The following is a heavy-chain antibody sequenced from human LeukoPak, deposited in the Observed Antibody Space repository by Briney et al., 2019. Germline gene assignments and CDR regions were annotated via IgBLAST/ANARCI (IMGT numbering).Heavy chain of an antibody. CDR1: GFTFSFYW. V-gene: IGHV3-23*01. J-gene: IGHJ5*02. CDR3: AKDPRITIFPPWFDP. Sequence: GGSLRLSCAASGFTFSFYWMTWVRQAPGKGLEWVSAISGSGGSTYYADSVKGRFTISRDNSKNTLYLQMNSLRAEDTAVYYCAKDPRITIFPPWFDPWGQGTLVTVSS. D-gene: IGHD3-3*01. CDR2: ISGSGGST.